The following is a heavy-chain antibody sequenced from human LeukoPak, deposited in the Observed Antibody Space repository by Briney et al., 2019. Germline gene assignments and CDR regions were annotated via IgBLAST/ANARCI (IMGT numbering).Heavy chain of an antibody. V-gene: IGHV4-61*01. CDR3: ARGADYIWGTYVHFFDY. CDR1: VGSVSSGNYY. J-gene: IGHJ4*02. D-gene: IGHD3-16*01. CDR2: IYSSGGT. Sequence: SETLSLTCTVSVGSVSSGNYYCNWIRQTPGKGLEWIGFIYSSGGTNYNPSLKSRVTISLDTSKNQFSLKLSSVTAADTAVYYCARGADYIWGTYVHFFDYWGPGTLVTVSS.